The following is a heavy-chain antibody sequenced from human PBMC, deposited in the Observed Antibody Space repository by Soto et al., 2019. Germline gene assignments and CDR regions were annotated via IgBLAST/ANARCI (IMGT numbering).Heavy chain of an antibody. J-gene: IGHJ4*02. CDR2: ITINGRAI. V-gene: IGHV3-11*01. Sequence: GGSLRLSCAASGFTFRDYYMSWIGQAPVERLEVISYITINGRAITYADSLEGRFTISRDNAANSLYLQMNSLRVEDTPFYYCAREVSGSYSTFDSWGQGILVPVSS. CDR1: GFTFRDYY. CDR3: AREVSGSYSTFDS. D-gene: IGHD6-19*01.